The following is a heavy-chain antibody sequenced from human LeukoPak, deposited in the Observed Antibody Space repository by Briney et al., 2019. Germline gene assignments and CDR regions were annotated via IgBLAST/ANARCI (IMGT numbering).Heavy chain of an antibody. CDR2: IYSGGST. CDR3: ARSSLRSFDY. D-gene: IGHD2/OR15-2a*01. J-gene: IGHJ4*02. Sequence: AGGSLRLSCAASGFTVSSNYMSRVRQAPGKGLEWVSVIYSGGSTYYADSVKGRFTISRDNSKNTLYLQMNSLRAEDTAVYYCARSSLRSFDYWGQGTLVTVSS. CDR1: GFTVSSNY. V-gene: IGHV3-66*01.